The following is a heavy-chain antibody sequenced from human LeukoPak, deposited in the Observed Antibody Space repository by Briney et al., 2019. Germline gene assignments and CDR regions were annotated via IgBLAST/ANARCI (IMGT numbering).Heavy chain of an antibody. CDR1: GGSISSSSYY. V-gene: IGHV4-39*01. J-gene: IGHJ4*02. Sequence: SETLSLTCTVSGGSISSSSYYWGWVRQPPGKGLEWIGSIYYSGSTYYNPSLKSRVTISVDTSKNQFSLNLSSVTAADTAVYYCARRVGYSYDFDYWGQGTLVTVSS. D-gene: IGHD5-18*01. CDR3: ARRVGYSYDFDY. CDR2: IYYSGST.